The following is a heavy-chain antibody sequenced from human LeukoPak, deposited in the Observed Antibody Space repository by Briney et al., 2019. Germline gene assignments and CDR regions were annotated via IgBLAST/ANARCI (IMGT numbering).Heavy chain of an antibody. CDR3: AKDPRGYCSGGSCYFEY. CDR1: GFTFSSYA. Sequence: PGGSLRLSCAASGFTFSSYAMSWVRQAPGKGLEWVSAISGSGGSTYYADSVKGRFTISRDNSKNTLYLQMNSLRAEDTAVYYCAKDPRGYCSGGSCYFEYWGQGTLVTVSS. V-gene: IGHV3-23*01. CDR2: ISGSGGST. D-gene: IGHD2-15*01. J-gene: IGHJ4*02.